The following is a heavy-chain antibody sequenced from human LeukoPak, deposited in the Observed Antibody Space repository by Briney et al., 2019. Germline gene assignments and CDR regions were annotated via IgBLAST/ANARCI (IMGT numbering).Heavy chain of an antibody. V-gene: IGHV3-7*01. CDR3: ATNLLPDY. D-gene: IGHD3-22*01. J-gene: IGHJ4*02. CDR2: IKQDGSEK. Sequence: GGSLRLSCAASGFTYSRYWMSWVRQAPGKGLEWVANIKQDGSEKYYVDSVKGRFTISRDNAKNSLYLQMNSLRAEDTAVYYCATNLLPDYWGQGTLVTASS. CDR1: GFTYSRYW.